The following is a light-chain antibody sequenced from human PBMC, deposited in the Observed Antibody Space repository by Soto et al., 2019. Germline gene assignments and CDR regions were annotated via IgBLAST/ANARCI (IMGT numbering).Light chain of an antibody. Sequence: QSALTQPRSVSGSPGQSVTISCTGTSSDVGGYNYVSWYQQHPGKAPKLMIYDVGKRPSGVPDRLSGSKSGNTASLTISGLQAEDEADYYCCSYAGSYTYVFGTGTKLTVL. CDR3: CSYAGSYTYV. CDR1: SSDVGGYNY. V-gene: IGLV2-11*01. CDR2: DVG. J-gene: IGLJ1*01.